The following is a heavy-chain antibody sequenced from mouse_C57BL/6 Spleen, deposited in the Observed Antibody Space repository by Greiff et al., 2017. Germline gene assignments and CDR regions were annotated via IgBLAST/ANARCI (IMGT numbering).Heavy chain of an antibody. J-gene: IGHJ2*01. V-gene: IGHV3-6*01. D-gene: IGHD1-1*01. CDR3: ARDYGSSLEY. Sequence: EVKLMESGPGLVKPSQSLSLTCSVTGYSITSGYYWNWIRQFPGNKLEWMGYISYDGSNNYNPSLKNRISITRDTSKNQFFLKLNSVTTEDTATYYCARDYGSSLEYWGQGTTLTVSS. CDR2: ISYDGSN. CDR1: GYSITSGYY.